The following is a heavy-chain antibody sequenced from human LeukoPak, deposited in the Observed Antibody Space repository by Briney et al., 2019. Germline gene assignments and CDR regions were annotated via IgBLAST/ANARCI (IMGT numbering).Heavy chain of an antibody. CDR1: GFIFGSYA. J-gene: IGHJ3*01. CDR2: ISGPGDNT. Sequence: PGGSLRLSCAVSGFIFGSYAMGWVRQAPGKGLEWVSTISGPGDNTYYADSVKGRFTISRDNSKNTLYLQMNSLRAEDTAIYYCAKEDYYDGRGHIKLDAFDVWGQGTMVTVSS. CDR3: AKEDYYDGRGHIKLDAFDV. D-gene: IGHD3-22*01. V-gene: IGHV3-23*01.